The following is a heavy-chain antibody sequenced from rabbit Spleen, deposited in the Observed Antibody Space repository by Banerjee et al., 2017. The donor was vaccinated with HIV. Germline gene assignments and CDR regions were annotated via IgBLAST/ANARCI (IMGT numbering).Heavy chain of an antibody. J-gene: IGHJ6*01. CDR2: IDSGSSGYT. CDR3: ARDTGTSFSTYGMDL. D-gene: IGHD8-1*01. CDR1: GFSFSSNYY. V-gene: IGHV1S45*01. Sequence: QEQLVESGGGLVQPEGSLTLTCTASGFSFSSNYYMCWVRQAPGRGLEWIACIDSGSSGYTYYATWATGRFTCSKTSSTTVTLQMTSLTAADTATYFCARDTGTSFSTYGMDLWGPGTLVTVS.